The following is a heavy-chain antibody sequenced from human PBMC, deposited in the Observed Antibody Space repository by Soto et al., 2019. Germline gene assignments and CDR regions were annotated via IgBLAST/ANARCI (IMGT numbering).Heavy chain of an antibody. CDR3: ARGRGYCSGGSCFYDAFDI. J-gene: IGHJ3*02. CDR2: IWYDGSNK. Sequence: GGSLRLSCAASGFTFSSYGMHWVRQAPGKGLEWVAVIWYDGSNKYYADSVKGRFTISRDNSKNTLYLQMNSLRAEDTAVYYCARGRGYCSGGSCFYDAFDIWGQGTMVTVSS. V-gene: IGHV3-33*01. CDR1: GFTFSSYG. D-gene: IGHD2-15*01.